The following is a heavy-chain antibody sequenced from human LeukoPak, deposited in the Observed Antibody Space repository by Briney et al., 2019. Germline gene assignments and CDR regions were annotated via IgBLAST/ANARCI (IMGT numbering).Heavy chain of an antibody. Sequence: GGSLRLSCAASVLTFSSYSINSVRQAPGKGLELVSYISSSSSTIYYADSVKGRFTISRDNAKNSLYLQMNSLRAEDTAVYYCARDRSGYSSSWGAVDAFDIWGQGTMVTVSS. J-gene: IGHJ3*02. CDR1: VLTFSSYS. CDR3: ARDRSGYSSSWGAVDAFDI. D-gene: IGHD6-13*01. V-gene: IGHV3-48*04. CDR2: ISSSSSTI.